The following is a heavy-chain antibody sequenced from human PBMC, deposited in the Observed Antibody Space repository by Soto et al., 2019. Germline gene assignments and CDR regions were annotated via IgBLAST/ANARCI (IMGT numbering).Heavy chain of an antibody. D-gene: IGHD6-13*01. CDR3: ARDVAAADY. V-gene: IGHV1-3*05. CDR2: INAGNGNT. Sequence: QVQLVQSGAEEKKPGASVKVSCKASGYTFTSYAMHWVRQVPGQRLEWMGWINAGNGNTKHSQKLQGRVTITRDTSASTTSMELSSLRSEDTAVYFCARDVAAADYWGQGTLVTVSS. J-gene: IGHJ4*02. CDR1: GYTFTSYA.